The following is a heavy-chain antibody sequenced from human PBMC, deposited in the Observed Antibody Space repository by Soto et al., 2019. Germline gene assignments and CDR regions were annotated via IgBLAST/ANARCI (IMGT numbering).Heavy chain of an antibody. CDR3: VRDDQTCGDCGGDCYAFDI. J-gene: IGHJ3*02. Sequence: ASVKVSCKASGGTFSSYAISWVRQAPGQGLEWMGGIIPILGIANYAQKFQGRVTITADKSTSTAYMELSSLRSEDTAVYYCVRDDQTCGDCGGDCYAFDIWGQGTMVTVSS. CDR1: GGTFSSYA. CDR2: IIPILGIA. V-gene: IGHV1-69*10. D-gene: IGHD2-21*02.